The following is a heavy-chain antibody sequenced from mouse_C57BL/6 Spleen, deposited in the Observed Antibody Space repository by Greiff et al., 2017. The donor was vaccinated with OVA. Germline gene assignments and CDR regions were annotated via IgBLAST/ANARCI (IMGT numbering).Heavy chain of an antibody. J-gene: IGHJ4*01. CDR3: ARGGDGDYYAMDY. D-gene: IGHD2-3*01. CDR2: IYPSDSET. Sequence: QVQLQQPGAELVRPGSSVKLSCKASGYTFTSYWMDWVKQRPGQGLEWIGNIYPSDSETHYNQKFKDKATLTVDKSSSTAYMQLSSLTSEDSAVYYCARGGDGDYYAMDYWGQGTSVTVSS. V-gene: IGHV1-61*01. CDR1: GYTFTSYW.